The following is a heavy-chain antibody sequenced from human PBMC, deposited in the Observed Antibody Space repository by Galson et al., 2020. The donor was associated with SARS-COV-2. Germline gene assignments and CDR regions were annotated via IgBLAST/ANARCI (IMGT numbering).Heavy chain of an antibody. V-gene: IGHV4-59*01. Sequence: ETSETLSITCTVPGGSISTNYWSWIRQPPGKGLEWIGYIYYSVSTKYNPSLASRVTMSVNTSKKQFSLKLSSVTAADTAVYYCATTLRDCGGDCGFFDGWGQGTLVTVSS. D-gene: IGHD2-21*02. CDR3: ATTLRDCGGDCGFFDG. CDR1: GGSISTNY. J-gene: IGHJ4*02. CDR2: IYYSVST.